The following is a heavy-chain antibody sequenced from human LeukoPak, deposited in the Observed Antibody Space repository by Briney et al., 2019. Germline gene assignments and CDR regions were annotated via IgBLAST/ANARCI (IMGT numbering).Heavy chain of an antibody. J-gene: IGHJ4*02. V-gene: IGHV4-34*01. D-gene: IGHD3-10*01. CDR2: INQYGGT. CDR3: ASGPRTVVLLR. CDR1: FRPYY. Sequence: TSETLSLTCLDSFRPYYWSWIRQSPDKGLEWIGEINQYGGTNYNPSLQDRLTISVDTSQNQFSLRLTSVTAADTGVYFCASGPRTVVLLRWGQGTLVAVSS.